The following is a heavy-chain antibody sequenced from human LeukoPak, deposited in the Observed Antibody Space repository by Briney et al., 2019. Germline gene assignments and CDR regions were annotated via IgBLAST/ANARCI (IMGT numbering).Heavy chain of an antibody. Sequence: SETLSLTCAVYGGSFSGYYWSWIRQPPGKGLEWIGEINHSGSTNYNPSLKSRVTISVDTSKNQFSLKLSSVTAADTAVYYCARRSVPLRPKSHFGYWGQGTLVTVSS. CDR3: ARRSVPLRPKSHFGY. V-gene: IGHV4-34*01. CDR1: GGSFSGYY. D-gene: IGHD3-16*01. J-gene: IGHJ4*02. CDR2: INHSGST.